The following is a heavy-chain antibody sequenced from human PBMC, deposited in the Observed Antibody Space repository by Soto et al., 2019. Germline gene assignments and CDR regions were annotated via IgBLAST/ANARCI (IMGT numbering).Heavy chain of an antibody. CDR2: ITYTGATT. Sequence: EVQILESGGGLVQPGGSLRLSCAASGFSFSTYAMTWVRQAPGKGLEWVSSITYTGATTYYADSVRGRFTVSRDNSRNTVHLQMNSLRVEDTAVYDCAKGVSIVDYWGQGTLVTVSS. V-gene: IGHV3-23*01. D-gene: IGHD3-16*01. CDR3: AKGVSIVDY. CDR1: GFSFSTYA. J-gene: IGHJ4*02.